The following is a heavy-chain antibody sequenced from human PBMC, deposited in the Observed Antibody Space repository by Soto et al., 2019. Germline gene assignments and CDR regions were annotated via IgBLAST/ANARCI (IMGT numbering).Heavy chain of an antibody. CDR1: GYTFTGYY. V-gene: IGHV1-2*04. Sequence: ASVKVSCKASGYTFTGYYMHWVRQAPGQGLEWMGWINPNSGGTNYAQKFQGWVTMTRDTSISTAYMELSRLRSDDTAVYYCARAGGGYCSGGSCLIPAFDIWGQGTMVTVSS. D-gene: IGHD2-15*01. J-gene: IGHJ3*02. CDR3: ARAGGGYCSGGSCLIPAFDI. CDR2: INPNSGGT.